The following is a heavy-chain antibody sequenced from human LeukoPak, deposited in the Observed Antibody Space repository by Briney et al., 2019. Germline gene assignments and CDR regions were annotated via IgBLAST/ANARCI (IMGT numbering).Heavy chain of an antibody. CDR3: AGGDYYYGSV. CDR1: GFTFSSYS. V-gene: IGHV3-48*01. CDR2: ISTGSSTI. D-gene: IGHD3-10*01. Sequence: PGGSLRLSCAASGFTFSSYSMIWVRQAPGKGLEWVSYISTGSSTIYYADSVKGRFTISRDNAKNSLYLQMNSLRAEDTAVYYCAGGDYYYGSVWGQGTLVTVSS. J-gene: IGHJ4*02.